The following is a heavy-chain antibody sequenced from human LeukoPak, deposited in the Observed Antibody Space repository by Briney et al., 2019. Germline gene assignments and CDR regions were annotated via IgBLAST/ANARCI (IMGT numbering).Heavy chain of an antibody. J-gene: IGHJ4*02. V-gene: IGHV4-31*03. Sequence: SETLSLTCTVSGGSISSGGHYWSWIRQHPAKGLECIGYIYYSGSAYYNPSLESRVTISIDTSKSQFSLKLTSVTAADTAVYCCARGSLRLFDYWGQGTLVTVSS. CDR1: GGSISSGGHY. CDR2: IYYSGSA. D-gene: IGHD5/OR15-5a*01. CDR3: ARGSLRLFDY.